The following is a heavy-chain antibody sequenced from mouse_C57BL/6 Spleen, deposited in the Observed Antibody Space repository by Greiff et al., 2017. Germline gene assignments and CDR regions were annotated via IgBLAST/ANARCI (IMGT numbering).Heavy chain of an antibody. CDR1: GYTFTDYN. J-gene: IGHJ3*01. Sequence: EVQLQQSGPELVKPGASVKIPCKASGYTFTDYNMDWVKQSPGKSLEWIGDINPNNGGTIYNQKFKGKATLTVDKSSSTAYMELRSLTSEDTAVYYCARWGHYYGSRGFAYWGQGTLVTVSA. CDR2: INPNNGGT. CDR3: ARWGHYYGSRGFAY. D-gene: IGHD1-1*01. V-gene: IGHV1-18*01.